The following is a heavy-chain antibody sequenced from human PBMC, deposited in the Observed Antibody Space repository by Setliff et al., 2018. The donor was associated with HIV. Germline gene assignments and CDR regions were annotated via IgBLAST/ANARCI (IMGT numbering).Heavy chain of an antibody. V-gene: IGHV4-38-2*02. D-gene: IGHD3-22*01. J-gene: IGHJ4*02. CDR1: GFSISSRYY. Sequence: SETLSLTCDVSGFSISSRYYWGWIRQSPGKGLGGIGNIYHTGSSYYNQSLNGRATISLDTSKNQFSLKLNSVTAADTAVYYCAREALDLVISVYGLWGQGIPVTVSS. CDR3: AREALDLVISVYGL. CDR2: IYHTGSS.